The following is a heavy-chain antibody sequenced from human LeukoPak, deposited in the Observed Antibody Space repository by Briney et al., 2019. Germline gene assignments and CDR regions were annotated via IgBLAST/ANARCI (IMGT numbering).Heavy chain of an antibody. D-gene: IGHD1-26*01. CDR3: ASTLLGATSPFDI. CDR2: ISAYNGNT. J-gene: IGHJ3*02. Sequence: ASVKVSCKASGYTFTSYGISWVRQAPGQGLEWMGWISAYNGNTNYAQKLQGRVTMTTDTSTSTAYMELSSLRSEDTAVYYCASTLLGATSPFDIWGQGTMVTVSS. V-gene: IGHV1-18*01. CDR1: GYTFTSYG.